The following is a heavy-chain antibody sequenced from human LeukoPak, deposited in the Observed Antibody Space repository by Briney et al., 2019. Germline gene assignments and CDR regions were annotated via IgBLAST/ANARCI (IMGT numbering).Heavy chain of an antibody. CDR3: GRHIPRGNNYFDS. J-gene: IGHJ4*02. CDR1: VLTVSTNY. Sequence: GGSLRLSCVVSVLTVSTNYMSWVRQAPRKGLEWVANIKEDGSRKFYVDSVKGRFTISRDNAKNSLHLQMDSLRAEDTAMYYCGRHIPRGNNYFDSWGQGTWSPSPQ. V-gene: IGHV3-7*03. CDR2: IKEDGSRK. D-gene: IGHD3-16*01.